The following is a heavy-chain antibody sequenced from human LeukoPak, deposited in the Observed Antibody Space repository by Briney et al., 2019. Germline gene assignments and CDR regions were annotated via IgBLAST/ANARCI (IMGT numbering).Heavy chain of an antibody. CDR2: ISAYNGNT. V-gene: IGHV1-18*01. D-gene: IGHD6-19*01. J-gene: IGHJ4*02. CDR1: GYTFTSYG. Sequence: GASVKVSCKASGYTFTSYGISWVRQAPGQGLEWMGWISAYNGNTNYAQKLQGRVTMTTDTSTSTAYMELRSLRSDDTAVYYCARVAYSSGWYGVDYWGQGTLVTVSS. CDR3: ARVAYSSGWYGVDY.